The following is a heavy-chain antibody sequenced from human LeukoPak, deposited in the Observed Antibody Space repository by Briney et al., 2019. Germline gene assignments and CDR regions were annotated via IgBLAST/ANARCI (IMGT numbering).Heavy chain of an antibody. CDR3: ARIPYYGSGSYTQGDY. D-gene: IGHD3-10*01. J-gene: IGHJ4*02. Sequence: PGRSLRLSCAASGFTLSSYSMNWVRQAPRKGLEWVSYISSSSSIIYYADSVKGRFTVSRDNAQNSLHLQMNSLRAEDTAVYYCARIPYYGSGSYTQGDYWGQGTLVTVSS. CDR2: ISSSSSII. CDR1: GFTLSSYS. V-gene: IGHV3-48*01.